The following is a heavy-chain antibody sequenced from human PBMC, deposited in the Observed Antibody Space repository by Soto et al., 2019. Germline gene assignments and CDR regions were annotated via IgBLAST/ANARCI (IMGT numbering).Heavy chain of an antibody. CDR3: ARGPRVSSTGTGAH. CDR2: ISDDGSTA. Sequence: GGSLRLSCSVSGFTFSAYWMHWVRQVPGKGLTCVSRISDDGSTATYADSVNGRFVISIDNAKNSLYLEMNTLRADDSGLYYCARGPRVSSTGTGAHWGRGTMVTVSS. D-gene: IGHD1-1*01. J-gene: IGHJ4*02. V-gene: IGHV3-74*01. CDR1: GFTFSAYW.